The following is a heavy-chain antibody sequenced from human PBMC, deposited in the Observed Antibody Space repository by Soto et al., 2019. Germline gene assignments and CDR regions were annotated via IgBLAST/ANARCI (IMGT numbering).Heavy chain of an antibody. Sequence: QITLKESGPTLVKPTQTLTLTCTFSGFSLSTSGVGVGWIRQPPGKALEWLALIYWDDDKRYSPSLKSRLTLTKDTSKNRVVLTMTNMDPVDTATYYCAHTAQKYGSGSYYNVDFDFWGQGTLVTVSS. CDR1: GFSLSTSGVG. CDR3: AHTAQKYGSGSYYNVDFDF. V-gene: IGHV2-5*02. CDR2: IYWDDDK. J-gene: IGHJ4*02. D-gene: IGHD3-10*01.